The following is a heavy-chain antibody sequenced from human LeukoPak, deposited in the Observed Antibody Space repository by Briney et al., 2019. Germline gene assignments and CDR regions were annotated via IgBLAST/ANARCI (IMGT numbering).Heavy chain of an antibody. CDR3: ARSSGWKYYVDY. Sequence: ASVKVSCKASGYTLSGFYIHWVRQAPGQGLEWMGWINPNSGGTNFAQKFQGRVTMTRDTSISTAYMELSRLRSDDTAVYFCARSSGWKYYVDYWGQGTLATVSS. J-gene: IGHJ4*02. V-gene: IGHV1-2*02. CDR1: GYTLSGFY. D-gene: IGHD6-19*01. CDR2: INPNSGGT.